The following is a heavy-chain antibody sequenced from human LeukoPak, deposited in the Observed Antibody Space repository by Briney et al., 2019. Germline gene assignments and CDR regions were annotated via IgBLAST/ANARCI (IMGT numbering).Heavy chain of an antibody. D-gene: IGHD6-6*01. CDR3: AGAGYSSSPVDY. CDR1: GFTFSDYY. V-gene: IGHV3-11*01. CDR2: ISSSGSTM. Sequence: GGSLRLSCAAPGFTFSDYYMSWIRQAPGKGLEWVSYISSSGSTMYYADSVKGRITISRDNAKNSLYLQMNSLRAEDTAVYYCAGAGYSSSPVDYWGQGNLVTVSS. J-gene: IGHJ4*02.